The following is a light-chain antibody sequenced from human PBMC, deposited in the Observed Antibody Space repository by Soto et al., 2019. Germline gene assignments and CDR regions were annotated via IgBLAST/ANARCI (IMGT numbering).Light chain of an antibody. CDR1: QSVSSSY. Sequence: EIVLTQSPGTLSLSPGERATLSCRASQSVSSSYLAWYQLKPGQAPRLLIYGASSRATGIPDRFSGGGSGTDFSLTISRLDPEDFAVYYCQQYSSSPITFGQGTRLEIK. V-gene: IGKV3-20*01. CDR2: GAS. CDR3: QQYSSSPIT. J-gene: IGKJ5*01.